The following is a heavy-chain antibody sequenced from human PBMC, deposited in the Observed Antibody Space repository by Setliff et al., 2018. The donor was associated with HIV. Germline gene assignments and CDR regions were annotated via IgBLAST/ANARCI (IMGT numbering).Heavy chain of an antibody. V-gene: IGHV3-48*01. Sequence: PGGSLRLSCATSGFTFDSYSIIWVRQAPGKGLEWVSHISGLGGGTIYYADSVRGRFTISRDNSKNTLYLQMNSLRTDDTAVYLCARDFSTYYSIDSWGQGTLVTVSS. CDR3: ARDFSTYYSIDS. CDR2: ISGLGGGTI. J-gene: IGHJ4*02. D-gene: IGHD3-22*01. CDR1: GFTFDSYS.